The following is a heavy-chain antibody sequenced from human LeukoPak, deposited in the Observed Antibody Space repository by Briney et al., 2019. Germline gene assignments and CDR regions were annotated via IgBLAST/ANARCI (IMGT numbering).Heavy chain of an antibody. Sequence: LSLTCTVSGGSISSGGYYWSWVRQAPGKGLEWVSVIYSGGSSYYADSVKGRFTISRDNSKNTLYLQMNSLRAEDTAVYYCAKDGGYYDSSGLGGWFDPWGQGTLVTVSS. J-gene: IGHJ5*02. V-gene: IGHV3-53*05. CDR3: AKDGGYYDSSGLGGWFDP. CDR1: GGSISSGGYY. CDR2: IYSGGSS. D-gene: IGHD3-22*01.